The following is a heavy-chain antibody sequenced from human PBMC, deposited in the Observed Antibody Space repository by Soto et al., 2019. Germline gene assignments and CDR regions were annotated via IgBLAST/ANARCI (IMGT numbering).Heavy chain of an antibody. CDR2: VHHSWGS. CDR3: ARLPDIVVVPAATSGMDV. Sequence: PSETLSLTCTVSGGPISSYYWSWFRQSPGKRMEWIGYVHHSWGSSYNPSLQSRVAISLDTSKSQFSLKLSSVTAADTAVYYCARLPDIVVVPAATSGMDVWGQGTTVTVSS. J-gene: IGHJ6*02. D-gene: IGHD2-2*01. V-gene: IGHV4-59*08. CDR1: GGPISSYY.